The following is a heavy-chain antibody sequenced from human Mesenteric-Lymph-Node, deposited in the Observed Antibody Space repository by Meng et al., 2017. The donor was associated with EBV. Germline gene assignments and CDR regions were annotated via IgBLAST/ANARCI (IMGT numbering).Heavy chain of an antibody. Sequence: QVQLQQLGAGLLKASGTLSLTCAVYGGSFSDYYWTWIRQPPGKGLEWIGEVNHGGTTIYNPSLESRVTISVDTSKNQFSLKLTSVTAADTAVYFCAAVGSFASSLDPWGQGTLVTVAS. J-gene: IGHJ5*02. CDR2: VNHGGTT. V-gene: IGHV4-34*01. CDR3: AAVGSFASSLDP. CDR1: GGSFSDYY. D-gene: IGHD3-16*01.